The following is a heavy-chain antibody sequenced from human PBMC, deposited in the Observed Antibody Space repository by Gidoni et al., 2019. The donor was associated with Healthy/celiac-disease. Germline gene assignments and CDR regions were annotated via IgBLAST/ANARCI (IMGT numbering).Heavy chain of an antibody. J-gene: IGHJ6*02. D-gene: IGHD1-26*01. CDR2: ISSSSSYI. V-gene: IGHV3-21*01. CDR1: GFTLSSYS. Sequence: EVQLVESGGGLVKPGGSLRLSCAASGFTLSSYSMNGVRQAPGQGLEWVSSISSSSSYIYYADSVKGRFTISRDNAKNSLYLQMNSLRAEDTAVYYCAREWEGVDADIPYYYYGMDVWGQGTTVTVSS. CDR3: AREWEGVDADIPYYYYGMDV.